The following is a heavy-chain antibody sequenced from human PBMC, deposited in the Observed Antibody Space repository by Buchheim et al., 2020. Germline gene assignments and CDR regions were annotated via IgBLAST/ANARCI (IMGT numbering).Heavy chain of an antibody. V-gene: IGHV3-48*03. CDR3: ASGPHYYDSRHTDY. Sequence: EVQLVESGGGLVQPGGSLRLSCAASGFTFSSYEMNWVRQAPGKGLEWVSYISSSGSSIYYADSVKGRFTISRDNAKNTLYLQMNSLRAEDTAVYYCASGPHYYDSRHTDYWGQGTL. J-gene: IGHJ4*02. CDR1: GFTFSSYE. CDR2: ISSSGSSI. D-gene: IGHD3-22*01.